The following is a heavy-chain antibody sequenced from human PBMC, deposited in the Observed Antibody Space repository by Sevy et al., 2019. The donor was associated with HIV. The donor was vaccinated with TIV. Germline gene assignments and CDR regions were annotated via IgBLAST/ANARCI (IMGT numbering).Heavy chain of an antibody. J-gene: IGHJ4*02. CDR1: GFSLTAHGVG. Sequence: SGPTLVNPTQTLTLTCTFSGFSLTAHGVGVGYIRQPPGKALEWLAVIYWDDDKRYSPSLKNRLTIAKDTSKNKVVLTLTNMDPVDTAKYFCARRYSDYDYAFDYWGQGTLVTVSS. CDR3: ARRYSDYDYAFDY. CDR2: IYWDDDK. D-gene: IGHD5-12*01. V-gene: IGHV2-5*02.